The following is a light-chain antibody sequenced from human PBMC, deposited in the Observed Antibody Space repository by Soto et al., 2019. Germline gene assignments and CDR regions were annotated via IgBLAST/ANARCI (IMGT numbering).Light chain of an antibody. J-gene: IGKJ2*01. V-gene: IGKV3-20*01. CDR3: QQYGSSPPYT. Sequence: EVVLTQSPGTLSLSPGERATLSCRASQSVSNNYFAWYQQKPGQAPRLLIFGSSDRATGIPDRFSGSGSGTDVAVTISRLGHEDFAVYYCQQYGSSPPYTFGQGTKLGIK. CDR2: GSS. CDR1: QSVSNNY.